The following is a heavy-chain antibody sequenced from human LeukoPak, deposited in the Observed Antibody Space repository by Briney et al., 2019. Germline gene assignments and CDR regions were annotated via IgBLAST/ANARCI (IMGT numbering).Heavy chain of an antibody. Sequence: TLSLTCAVSGGSISSGGYSWSWIRQPPGKGLEWIGSMYYSGSTYYNPSLKSRVTISVDRSKNQFSLKLSSVPAADTAVYYCARGGRYYDILTGYYPYYFDYWGQGTLVTV. D-gene: IGHD3-9*01. V-gene: IGHV4-30-2*01. CDR3: ARGGRYYDILTGYYPYYFDY. J-gene: IGHJ4*02. CDR2: MYYSGST. CDR1: GGSISSGGYS.